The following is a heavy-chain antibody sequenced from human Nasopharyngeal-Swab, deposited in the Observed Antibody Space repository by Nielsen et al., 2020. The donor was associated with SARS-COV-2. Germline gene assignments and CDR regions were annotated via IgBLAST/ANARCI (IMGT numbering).Heavy chain of an antibody. CDR1: GYTFTSYT. CDR3: AREDIEVVPAADGPYYYYYGMDV. V-gene: IGHV1-3*01. CDR2: INAGNGNT. D-gene: IGHD2-2*01. Sequence: ASVKVSCKASGYTFTSYTMHWVRQAPGQRLEWMGWINAGNGNTKYSQKFQGRVTITRDTSARTAYMELSSLRSEDTSVYYCAREDIEVVPAADGPYYYYYGMDVWGQGTTVTVSS. J-gene: IGHJ6*02.